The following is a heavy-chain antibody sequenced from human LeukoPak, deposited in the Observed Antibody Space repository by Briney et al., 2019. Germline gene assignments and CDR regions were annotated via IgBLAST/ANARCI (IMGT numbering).Heavy chain of an antibody. D-gene: IGHD6-13*01. J-gene: IGHJ5*02. CDR1: GFTFDDYA. Sequence: GGSLRLSCAASGFTFDDYAMHWDRQAPGKGLEWVSGISWNSGSIGYADSVKGRFTISRDNAKNSLYLQMNSLRAEDTALYYCAKGIAAAGTWWFDPWGQGTLVTVSS. V-gene: IGHV3-9*01. CDR3: AKGIAAAGTWWFDP. CDR2: ISWNSGSI.